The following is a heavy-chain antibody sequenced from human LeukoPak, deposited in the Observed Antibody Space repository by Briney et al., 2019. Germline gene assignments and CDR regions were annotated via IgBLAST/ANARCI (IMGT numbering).Heavy chain of an antibody. CDR2: ISWNSGTI. CDR3: AKDISPSRGDSPRIDH. V-gene: IGHV3-9*01. CDR1: GFTFDDYA. D-gene: IGHD2-21*01. J-gene: IGHJ4*02. Sequence: GRSLRLSCAASGFTFDDYAMHWVRQAPGKGLEWVSYISWNSGTIHYADSVKGRFTISRDNAKNSLYLQMNSLKTEDTALYYCAKDISPSRGDSPRIDHWGQGTLVTVSS.